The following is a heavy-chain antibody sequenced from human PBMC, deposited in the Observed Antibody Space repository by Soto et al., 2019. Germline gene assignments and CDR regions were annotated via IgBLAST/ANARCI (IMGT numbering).Heavy chain of an antibody. Sequence: EVQLVESGGGLVQPGRSLRLSCAASGFTFDDYAMHWVRQAPGKGLEWVSGISWNSGSIGYADSVKGRFTISRDNAKNSLFLQIDSLRAEDTALYYCAKGADVPAAIGYYYYGMDVWGQGTTVTVSS. CDR3: AKGADVPAAIGYYYYGMDV. D-gene: IGHD2-2*01. CDR1: GFTFDDYA. J-gene: IGHJ6*02. V-gene: IGHV3-9*01. CDR2: ISWNSGSI.